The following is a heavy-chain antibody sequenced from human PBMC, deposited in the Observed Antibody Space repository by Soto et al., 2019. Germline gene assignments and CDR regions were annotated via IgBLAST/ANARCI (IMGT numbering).Heavy chain of an antibody. V-gene: IGHV3-23*01. CDR3: AKDYYYDSSGYYYFDY. D-gene: IGHD3-22*01. J-gene: IGHJ4*02. Sequence: GGSLRLSCAASGFTFSSYAMSWVRQAPGKGLEWVSAISGSGGSTYYADSVKGRFTISRDNSKNTLYLQMNSLRAEDTAVYYCAKDYYYDSSGYYYFDYWGQGTLVTVSS. CDR1: GFTFSSYA. CDR2: ISGSGGST.